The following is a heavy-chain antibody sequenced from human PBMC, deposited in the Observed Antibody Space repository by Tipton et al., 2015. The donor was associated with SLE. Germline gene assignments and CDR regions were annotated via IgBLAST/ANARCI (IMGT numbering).Heavy chain of an antibody. J-gene: IGHJ4*02. CDR3: ARGRYCSSTSCSYYFDY. CDR2: INHSGST. CDR1: GGSFSGYY. D-gene: IGHD2-2*01. Sequence: LVKPTETPPLTCAVYGGSFSGYYWSWIRQPPGKGLEWIGEINHSGSTNYNPSLKRRVTISIDTSKNKFSLRVISVTAADTAVYYCARGRYCSSTSCSYYFDYWGQGTLVTVSS. V-gene: IGHV4-34*01.